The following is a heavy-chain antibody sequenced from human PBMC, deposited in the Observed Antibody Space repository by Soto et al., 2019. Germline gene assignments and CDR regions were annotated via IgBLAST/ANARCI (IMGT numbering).Heavy chain of an antibody. CDR1: GGTFSSYA. CDR3: ASKIVGATTRLGSDY. D-gene: IGHD1-26*01. CDR2: IIPIFGTA. J-gene: IGHJ4*02. V-gene: IGHV1-69*06. Sequence: QVQLVQSGAEVKKPGSSVKVSCKASGGTFSSYAISWVRQAPGQGLEWMGGIIPIFGTANYAQKFQGRVTITGDKSTSTAYMELSSLRSEDTAVYYCASKIVGATTRLGSDYWGQGTLVTVSS.